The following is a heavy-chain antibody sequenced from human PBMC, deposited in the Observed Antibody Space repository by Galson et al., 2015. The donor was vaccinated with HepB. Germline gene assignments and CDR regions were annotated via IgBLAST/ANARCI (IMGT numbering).Heavy chain of an antibody. V-gene: IGHV1-18*01. CDR3: ARGGMGTIRGPTFDY. Sequence: SVKVSCKDSGYIFTSYGVSWVRQAPGQGLEWMGWISTYNANTEFAQKFQDRVTMTTDTSTCTAYLELGSLTSDDTAVYYCARGGMGTIRGPTFDYSGHGTLVTVSS. CDR1: GYIFTSYG. D-gene: IGHD5-24*01. J-gene: IGHJ4*01. CDR2: ISTYNANT.